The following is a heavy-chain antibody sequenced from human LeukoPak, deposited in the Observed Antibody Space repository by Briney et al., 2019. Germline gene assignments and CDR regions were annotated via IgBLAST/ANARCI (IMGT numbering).Heavy chain of an antibody. J-gene: IGHJ6*03. CDR3: ARSIAVAGTAPYYYYYMDV. V-gene: IGHV4-59*08. CDR1: GGSISSYY. Sequence: SETLSLTCTVSGGSISSYYWSWIRQPPGKGLEWIGYIYYSGSTNYNPSLKSRVTISVDTSKNQFSLKLSSVTAADTAVYYCARSIAVAGTAPYYYYYMDVWGKGTTVTVSS. CDR2: IYYSGST. D-gene: IGHD6-19*01.